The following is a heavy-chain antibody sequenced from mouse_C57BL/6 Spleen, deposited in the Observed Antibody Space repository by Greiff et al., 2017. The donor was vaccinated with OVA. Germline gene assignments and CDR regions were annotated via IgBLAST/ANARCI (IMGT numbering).Heavy chain of an antibody. D-gene: IGHD2-3*01. V-gene: IGHV3-6*01. CDR1: GYSITSGYY. J-gene: IGHJ2*01. CDR2: ISYDGSN. CDR3: ARNDGYYFDY. Sequence: ESGPGLVKPSQSLSLTCSVTGYSITSGYYWNWIRQFPGNKLEWMGYISYDGSNNYNPSLKNRISITRDTSKNQFFLKLNYVTTEDTATYYCARNDGYYFDYWGQGTTLTVSS.